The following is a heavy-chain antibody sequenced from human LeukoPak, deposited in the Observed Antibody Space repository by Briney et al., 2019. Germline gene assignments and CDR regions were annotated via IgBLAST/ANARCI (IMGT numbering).Heavy chain of an antibody. D-gene: IGHD6-13*01. CDR1: GGSISSYY. Sequence: PSETLSLTCTVSGGSISSYYWSWIRQPPGKGLEWIGYVYYSGSTNYNPSLKSRVTISVDTSKNQFSLKLSSVTAADTAVYYCARRGGIAAAGTYDYWGQRTLVTVSS. V-gene: IGHV4-59*01. J-gene: IGHJ4*02. CDR2: VYYSGST. CDR3: ARRGGIAAAGTYDY.